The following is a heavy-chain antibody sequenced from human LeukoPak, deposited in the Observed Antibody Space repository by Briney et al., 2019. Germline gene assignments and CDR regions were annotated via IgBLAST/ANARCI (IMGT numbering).Heavy chain of an antibody. CDR1: GYTFTSYY. CDR3: ARDGIAAAEFDP. J-gene: IGHJ5*02. CDR2: INPSGGST. Sequence: ASVKVSCKASGYTFTSYYMHWVRQAPGQGLEWMGIINPSGGSTNYAQKFQGRVTMTRDMSTSTVYMELSSLRSEDTAVYYCARDGIAAAEFDPWGQGTLVTVSS. V-gene: IGHV1-46*01. D-gene: IGHD6-13*01.